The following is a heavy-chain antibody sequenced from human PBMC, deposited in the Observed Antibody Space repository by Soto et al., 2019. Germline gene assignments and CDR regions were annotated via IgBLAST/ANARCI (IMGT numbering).Heavy chain of an antibody. V-gene: IGHV1-2*02. CDR2: INPNSGGT. Sequence: RASVKVSCKASGYTFTGYYMHWVRQAPGQGLEWMGWINPNSGGTNYAQKFQGRVTMTRDTSISTAYMELSRLRSDDTAVYYCASAGIAARQRGSSGMDVWGQGTTVTVSS. CDR1: GYTFTGYY. D-gene: IGHD6-6*01. J-gene: IGHJ6*02. CDR3: ASAGIAARQRGSSGMDV.